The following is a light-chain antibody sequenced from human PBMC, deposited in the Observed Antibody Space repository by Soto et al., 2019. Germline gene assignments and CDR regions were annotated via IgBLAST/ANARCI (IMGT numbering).Light chain of an antibody. CDR1: QSVSNNY. CDR2: GAS. J-gene: IGKJ1*01. CDR3: QQYVSSGT. Sequence: LSSSPVAGSLKRGEGGTLAGRASQSVSNNYLAWYQQKPGQAPRLLIYGASNRATGIPDRFSGSGSGTDFTLTISRLEPEDFAVYYCQQYVSSGTFGQGTKVDI. V-gene: IGKV3-20*01.